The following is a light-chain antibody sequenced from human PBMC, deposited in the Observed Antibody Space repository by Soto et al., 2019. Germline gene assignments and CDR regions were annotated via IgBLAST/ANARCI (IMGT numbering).Light chain of an antibody. J-gene: IGLJ2*01. CDR2: DVN. CDR3: TLWTTRTIMI. Sequence: QSARPRPASVSGSPGQSIPISCTGTSSDIGSYNFVSWYQQHLGKAPKLMLYDVNIRPSGVSNPFSGSKSGNTASLTISGLQAEDEADYYCTLWTTRTIMIFGGVTKVTVL. V-gene: IGLV2-14*03. CDR1: SSDIGSYNF.